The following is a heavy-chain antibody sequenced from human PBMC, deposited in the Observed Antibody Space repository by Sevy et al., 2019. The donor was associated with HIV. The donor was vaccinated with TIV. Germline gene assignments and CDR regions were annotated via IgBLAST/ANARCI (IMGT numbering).Heavy chain of an antibody. J-gene: IGHJ4*02. CDR2: ISYDGSNK. V-gene: IGHV3-30-3*01. Sequence: GGSLRLSCAASGFTFSSYAMHWVRQAPGKGLEWVAVISYDGSNKYYADSVKGRFTISRDNSKNTLYLQMNSLRAVDTAVYYCARAIVVVPSLDYWGQGTLVTVSS. CDR1: GFTFSSYA. D-gene: IGHD3-22*01. CDR3: ARAIVVVPSLDY.